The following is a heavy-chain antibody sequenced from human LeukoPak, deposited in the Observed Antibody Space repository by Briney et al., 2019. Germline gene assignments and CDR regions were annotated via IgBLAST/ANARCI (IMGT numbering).Heavy chain of an antibody. J-gene: IGHJ5*02. CDR3: ARGISGWSRYNWFDP. Sequence: SETLSLTCTVSGGSISSYYWSWIRQPPGKGLEWIGYIYYSGSTNYNPSLKSRVTISVDTSKNQFSLKLSSVTAADTAVYYCARGISGWSRYNWFDPWGQGTLVTVSS. V-gene: IGHV4-59*08. D-gene: IGHD6-19*01. CDR2: IYYSGST. CDR1: GGSISSYY.